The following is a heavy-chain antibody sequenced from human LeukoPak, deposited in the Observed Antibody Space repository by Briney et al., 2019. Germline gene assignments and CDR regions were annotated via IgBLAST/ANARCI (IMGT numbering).Heavy chain of an antibody. D-gene: IGHD3-10*01. CDR1: GGTFSSYA. CDR3: ARTDSYYYGSESRSLDY. V-gene: IGHV1-2*06. CDR2: INPNSGGT. J-gene: IGHJ4*02. Sequence: ASVKVSCKASGGTFSSYAISWVRQAPGQGLEWMGRINPNSGGTNYAQKFQGRVTMTRDMSISTAYMELSRLRSDDTAVYFCARTDSYYYGSESRSLDYWGQGTLVTVSS.